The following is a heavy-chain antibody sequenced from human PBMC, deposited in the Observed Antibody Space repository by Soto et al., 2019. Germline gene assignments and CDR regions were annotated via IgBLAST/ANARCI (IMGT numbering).Heavy chain of an antibody. CDR3: ARDLGITMVRGVIYYGMDV. D-gene: IGHD3-10*01. J-gene: IGHJ6*02. Sequence: TLSLTCTVSGGSISRYYWSWIRQPPGKGLEWIGYIYYSGSTNYNPSLKSRVTISVDTSKNQFSLKLSSVTAADTAVYYCARDLGITMVRGVIYYGMDVWGQGTTVTVSS. V-gene: IGHV4-59*01. CDR1: GGSISRYY. CDR2: IYYSGST.